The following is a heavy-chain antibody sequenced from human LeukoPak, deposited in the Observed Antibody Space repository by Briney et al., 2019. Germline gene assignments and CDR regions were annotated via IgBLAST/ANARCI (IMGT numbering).Heavy chain of an antibody. CDR1: GVSISSSNSY. CDR3: ARQTGSGLFILP. D-gene: IGHD3/OR15-3a*01. Sequence: SETLSLTCTVFGVSISSSNSYWGWIRQPPGKGLEWIGSIYYSGNTYYNASLKSQVSISIDTSKNQFSLKLTSVTAADTAVYYCARQTGSGLFILPGGQGTLVTVSS. V-gene: IGHV4-39*01. J-gene: IGHJ4*02. CDR2: IYYSGNT.